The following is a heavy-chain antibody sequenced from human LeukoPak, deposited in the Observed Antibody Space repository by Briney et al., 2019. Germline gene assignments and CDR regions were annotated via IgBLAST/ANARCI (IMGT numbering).Heavy chain of an antibody. CDR2: IYSSGST. Sequence: SETLSLTCSVSGGSISSSYWSWIRQPAGKGLEWIGRIYSSGSTNYNPSLKSRVTISVNTSKNQFSLKLSSVTAADTAVYYCASSWYYDFWSGFDYWGQGTLVTVSS. CDR1: GGSISSSY. CDR3: ASSWYYDFWSGFDY. D-gene: IGHD3-3*01. J-gene: IGHJ4*02. V-gene: IGHV4-4*07.